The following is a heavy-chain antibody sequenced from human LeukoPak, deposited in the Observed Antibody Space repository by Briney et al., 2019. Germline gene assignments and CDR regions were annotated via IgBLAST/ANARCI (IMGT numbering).Heavy chain of an antibody. CDR1: GFNFRDAA. J-gene: IGHJ3*02. D-gene: IGHD5-12*01. CDR3: ARKRGYVPFDI. CDR2: ISFSGDNS. V-gene: IGHV3-23*01. Sequence: GGSLRLSCAASGFNFRDAAMTWVRQAPGKGLEWVALISFSGDNSYYADSVKGRFSVSRDNSENTLSLQMSSLRAEDTAVYYCARKRGYVPFDIWGQGTMVTVSS.